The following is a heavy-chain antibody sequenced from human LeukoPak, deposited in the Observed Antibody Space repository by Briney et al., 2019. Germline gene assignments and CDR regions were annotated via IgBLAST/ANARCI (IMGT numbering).Heavy chain of an antibody. Sequence: PSETLSLTCTVSGYSLSSGYYWGWIRPPPGKGLEWIGSIYHSGSTYYNPSLKSRVTISVDTSKNQFSLKLSFVTAADTAVYYCARDGHYGHYGFDYWGQGTLVTVSS. D-gene: IGHD4-17*01. V-gene: IGHV4-38-2*02. J-gene: IGHJ4*02. CDR3: ARDGHYGHYGFDY. CDR2: IYHSGST. CDR1: GYSLSSGYY.